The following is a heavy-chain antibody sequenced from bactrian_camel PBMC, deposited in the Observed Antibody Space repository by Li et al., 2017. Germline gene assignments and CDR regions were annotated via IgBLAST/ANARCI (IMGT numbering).Heavy chain of an antibody. V-gene: IGHV3S31*01. J-gene: IGHJ4*01. CDR2: LYIPFGDT. CDR3: VADPTSSCNYDGRWYGLDRYGY. D-gene: IGHD6*01. Sequence: VQLVESGGGSVQAGGSLRLSCAAPGFSVSTIVMGWFRQAPGKEREGVTALYIPFGDTYYANSVKGRFTISHDNAKNTLYLQMNSLQPEDTAMYYCVADPTSSCNYDGRWYGLDRYGYWGQGTQVTVS. CDR1: GFSVSTIV.